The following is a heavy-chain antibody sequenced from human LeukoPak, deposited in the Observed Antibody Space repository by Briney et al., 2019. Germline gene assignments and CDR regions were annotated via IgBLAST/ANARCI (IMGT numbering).Heavy chain of an antibody. CDR1: GASISSDY. CDR3: ARAGNYYYSSGYYSHFDY. Sequence: PSETLSLTCTVSGASISSDYWNWIRQPPGEGLEWIGHVYHSGSTNYNPSLKSRVTISVDTSKNQFSLKLSSVTAADTAVYYCARAGNYYYSSGYYSHFDYWGQGTLVTVSS. V-gene: IGHV4-59*01. D-gene: IGHD3-22*01. CDR2: VYHSGST. J-gene: IGHJ4*02.